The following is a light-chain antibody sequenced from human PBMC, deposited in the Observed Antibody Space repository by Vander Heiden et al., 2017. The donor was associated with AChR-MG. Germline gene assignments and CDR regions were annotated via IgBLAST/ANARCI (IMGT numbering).Light chain of an antibody. CDR1: QGISNY. V-gene: IGKV1-27*01. CDR2: AAS. CDR3: QKYNNALALT. J-gene: IGKJ4*01. Sequence: DIQMTQSPSSLSASVGDRVTLTCRAGQGISNYLAWYQQKPGQVPKLLIYAASTLQSGVPSRFSGSGSGTDFTLTISSLQPEDVATYYCQKYNNALALTFGGGTKVEIK.